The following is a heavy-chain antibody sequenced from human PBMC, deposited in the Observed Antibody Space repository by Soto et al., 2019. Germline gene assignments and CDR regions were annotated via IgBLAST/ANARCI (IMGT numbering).Heavy chain of an antibody. J-gene: IGHJ3*02. CDR1: GFTFSSYW. V-gene: IGHV3-7*01. CDR2: IKQDGSEK. CDR3: ASDPPGDRLSLDAFDI. Sequence: GGSLRLSCAASGFTFSSYWMSWVRQAPGKGLEWVANIKQDGSEKYYVDSVKGRFTISRDNAKNSLYLQMNSLRAEDTAVYYCASDPPGDRLSLDAFDIWGQGTMVTVSS. D-gene: IGHD3-10*01.